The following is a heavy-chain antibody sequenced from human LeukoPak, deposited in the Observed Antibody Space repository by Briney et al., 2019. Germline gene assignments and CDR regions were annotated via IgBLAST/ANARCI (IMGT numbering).Heavy chain of an antibody. D-gene: IGHD4-11*01. CDR2: ISQSGAT. J-gene: IGHJ6*02. CDR3: ARANRDYSYFYYGMDV. Sequence: PSETLSLTFTVSGDSISSGDYSWTWIRQSPGKGLEWLGHISQSGATYYNPSLMSRGTISVDRSRNQFSLKVRSVTAADTAVYYCARANRDYSYFYYGMDVWGQGTTVTVSS. CDR1: GDSISSGDYS. V-gene: IGHV4-30-2*06.